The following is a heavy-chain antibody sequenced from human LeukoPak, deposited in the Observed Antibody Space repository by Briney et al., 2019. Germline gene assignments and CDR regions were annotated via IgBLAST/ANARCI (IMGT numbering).Heavy chain of an antibody. V-gene: IGHV3-48*03. CDR3: ARGSSVVAATDNWFDP. J-gene: IGHJ5*02. CDR2: ISSSGSTI. Sequence: GGSLRLSCAASGFTFSSYEMNWVRQAPGKGLEWVSYISSSGSTIYYADSVKGRFTISRDNAKNSLYLQMNSLRAEDTALYYCARGSSVVAATDNWFDPWGQGTLVTVSS. CDR1: GFTFSSYE. D-gene: IGHD2-15*01.